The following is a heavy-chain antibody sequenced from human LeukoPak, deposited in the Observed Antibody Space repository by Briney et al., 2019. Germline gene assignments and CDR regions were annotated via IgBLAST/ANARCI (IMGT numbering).Heavy chain of an antibody. D-gene: IGHD2-15*01. CDR2: ISGSGGST. CDR1: GFTFSSYA. V-gene: IGHV3-23*01. Sequence: GGSLRLSCAASGFTFSSYAMSWVRQAPGKGLEWVSAISGSGGSTYYADSVKGRFTISRDNAKNSLYLQMNSLRAEDTAVYYCARGGGSSKNWGQGTLVTVSS. CDR3: ARGGGSSKN. J-gene: IGHJ4*02.